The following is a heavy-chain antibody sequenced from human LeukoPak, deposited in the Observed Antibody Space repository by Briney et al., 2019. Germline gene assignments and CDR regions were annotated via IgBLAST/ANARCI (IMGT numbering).Heavy chain of an antibody. Sequence: GGSLRLSCSASGFTFSSYAMHWVRQAPGKGLEYVSAISSNGGNTYYADSVKGRFTISRDNSKNTLYLQMSSLRAEDTAVYYCVSTYYYDSSGYYPFDYWGQGTLVTVSS. J-gene: IGHJ4*02. CDR3: VSTYYYDSSGYYPFDY. CDR1: GFTFSSYA. D-gene: IGHD3-22*01. V-gene: IGHV3-64D*06. CDR2: ISSNGGNT.